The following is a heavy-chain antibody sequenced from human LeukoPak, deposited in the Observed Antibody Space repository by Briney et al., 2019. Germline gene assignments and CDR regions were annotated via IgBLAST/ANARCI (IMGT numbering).Heavy chain of an antibody. D-gene: IGHD3-9*01. V-gene: IGHV1-2*02. CDR2: VNLDSGVM. J-gene: IGHJ2*01. Sequence: ASVRVSCKASGYTFSDYYMHWVRQAPGRGLEWMGCVNLDSGVMDYAQKIQGRITMTRDTSISTAYMDLSSLKSDDTGIYFCAREPIRVFDYFDLWGRGTLVTVSS. CDR1: GYTFSDYY. CDR3: AREPIRVFDYFDL.